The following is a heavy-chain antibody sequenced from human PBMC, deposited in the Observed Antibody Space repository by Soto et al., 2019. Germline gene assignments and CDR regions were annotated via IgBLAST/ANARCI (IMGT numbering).Heavy chain of an antibody. CDR2: INHSGST. D-gene: IGHD3-3*01. CDR1: GGSFSGYY. V-gene: IGHV4-34*01. CDR3: ARSLAADFWSGYLRYYYYYGMDV. Sequence: SETLSLTCAVYGGSFSGYYWSWIRQPPGKGLEWIGEINHSGSTNYNPSLKSRVTISVDTSKNQFSLKLSSVTAADTAVYYCARSLAADFWSGYLRYYYYYGMDVWGQGTTVTAP. J-gene: IGHJ6*02.